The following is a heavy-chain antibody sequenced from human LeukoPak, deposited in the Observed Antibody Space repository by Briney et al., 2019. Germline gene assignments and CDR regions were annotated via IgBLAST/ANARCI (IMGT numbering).Heavy chain of an antibody. CDR1: GFTFSDYF. J-gene: IGHJ4*02. D-gene: IGHD3-3*01. Sequence: KTGGSLRLSCAASGFTFSDYFMSWIRQAPGKGLEWVAYISSSGSAIYYADSVKGRFTISRDNAKNSLYLQMNSLRAEDTAVYYCARTSSPYYDFRSGYLDLDYWGQGTLVTVSS. CDR3: ARTSSPYYDFRSGYLDLDY. CDR2: ISSSGSAI. V-gene: IGHV3-11*01.